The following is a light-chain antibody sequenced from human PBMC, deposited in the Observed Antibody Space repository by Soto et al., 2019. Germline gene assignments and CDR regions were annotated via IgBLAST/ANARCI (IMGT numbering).Light chain of an antibody. V-gene: IGKV1-9*01. CDR3: QQLHSYPL. CDR1: QGISSY. CDR2: AAS. J-gene: IGKJ4*01. Sequence: DIQLTQSPSFLSAPVGDRVTITCRASQGISSYLAWYQQTPGKAPELLIYAASTLQTGVPSRFSGSGSGTEFTITISSLQPKDSATYYCQQLHSYPLFGGGPNVDIK.